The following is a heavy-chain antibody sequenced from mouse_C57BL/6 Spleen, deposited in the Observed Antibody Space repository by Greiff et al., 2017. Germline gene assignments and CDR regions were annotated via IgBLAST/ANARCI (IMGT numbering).Heavy chain of an antibody. CDR3: ARHEEEAYYYGSSFFAY. V-gene: IGHV1-62-2*01. J-gene: IGHJ3*01. D-gene: IGHD1-1*01. Sequence: SGAELVKPGASVKLSCKASGYTFTEYTIHWVKQRSGQGLEWIGWFYPGSGSIKYNEKFKDKATLTADKSSSTVYMELSRLTSEDSAVYFCARHEEEAYYYGSSFFAYWGQETLVTVSA. CDR1: GYTFTEYT. CDR2: FYPGSGSI.